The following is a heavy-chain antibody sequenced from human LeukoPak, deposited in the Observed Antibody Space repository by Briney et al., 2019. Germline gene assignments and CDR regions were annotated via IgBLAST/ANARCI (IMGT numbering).Heavy chain of an antibody. CDR1: GFSFNNYA. Sequence: GGSLRLSCAASGFSFNNYAMTWVRQAPGKGLEWVSVIGSDGGGIQYADSVKGRFSISRDNSKNTLYLQMNSLRTEDTAVYYCAKYAPPTTVVTRFLDYWGQGSLVTVSS. CDR2: IGSDGGGI. J-gene: IGHJ4*02. CDR3: AKYAPPTTVVTRFLDY. D-gene: IGHD4-23*01. V-gene: IGHV3-23*01.